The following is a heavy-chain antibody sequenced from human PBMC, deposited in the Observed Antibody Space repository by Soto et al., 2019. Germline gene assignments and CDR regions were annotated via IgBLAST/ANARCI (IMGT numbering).Heavy chain of an antibody. CDR2: IYYSGST. V-gene: IGHV4-39*07. CDR1: GGSITSSSYY. J-gene: IGHJ4*02. Sequence: SETLSLTCTVSGGSITSSSYYWGWIRQPPGKGLEWIGSIYYSGSTYYNPSLKSRISMSVDTSKNQFSLNLYSVTAADTAVYYCARGNFGYDYWGQGAQVTVSS. D-gene: IGHD4-4*01. CDR3: ARGNFGYDY.